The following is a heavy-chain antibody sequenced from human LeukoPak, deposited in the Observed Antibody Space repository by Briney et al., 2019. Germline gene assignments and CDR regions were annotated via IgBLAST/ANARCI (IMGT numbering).Heavy chain of an antibody. D-gene: IGHD2-8*01. V-gene: IGHV1-46*01. J-gene: IGHJ4*02. CDR1: GYTFTNYY. Sequence: ASVKVSCKASGYTFTNYYMHWVRQAPGQGLEWMGIIKPSGGSTSYAQKFQGRVTMTRDTSTSTVYMELRSLRSEDTAVYYCAKDHCNNGVCYYFDYWGQGTLVTVSS. CDR3: AKDHCNNGVCYYFDY. CDR2: IKPSGGST.